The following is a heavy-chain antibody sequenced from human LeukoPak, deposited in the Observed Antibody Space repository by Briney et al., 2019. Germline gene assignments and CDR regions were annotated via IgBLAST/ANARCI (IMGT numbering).Heavy chain of an antibody. J-gene: IGHJ5*02. CDR3: ARDGRRVAAAGTWFDP. CDR2: IWYDGSNK. CDR1: GFTFSSYG. V-gene: IGHV3-33*01. D-gene: IGHD6-13*01. Sequence: GRSLRLSCAASGFTFSSYGMHWVRQAPGKGQEWVAVIWYDGSNKYYADSVKGRFTISRDNSKNTLYLQMNSLRAEDTAVYYCARDGRRVAAAGTWFDPWGQGTLVTVSS.